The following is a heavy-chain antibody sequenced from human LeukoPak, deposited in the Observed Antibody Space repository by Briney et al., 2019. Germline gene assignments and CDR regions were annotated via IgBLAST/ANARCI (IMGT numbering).Heavy chain of an antibody. J-gene: IGHJ4*02. V-gene: IGHV4-39*07. D-gene: IGHD3-10*01. CDR3: ASRNYYGSGRTPDY. Sequence: PSETLSLTCTVSGGSISSSSYYWGWIRQPPGKGLEWIGSIYYSGSTYYNPSLKSRVTISVDTSKNQFSLKLSSVTAADTAVYYCASRNYYGSGRTPDYWGQGTLVTVSS. CDR1: GGSISSSSYY. CDR2: IYYSGST.